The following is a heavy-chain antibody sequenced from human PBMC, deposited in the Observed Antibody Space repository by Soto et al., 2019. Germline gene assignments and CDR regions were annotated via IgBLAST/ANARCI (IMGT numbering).Heavy chain of an antibody. V-gene: IGHV1-46*01. CDR1: GYTFTSYY. CDR2: INPSGGST. Sequence: ASVKVSCKASGYTFTSYYMHWARQAPGQGLEWMGIINPSGGSTSYAQKFQGRVTMTRDTSTSTVYMELSSLRSEDTAVYYCARDLIAADGHGYWGQGTLVTVSS. J-gene: IGHJ4*02. CDR3: ARDLIAADGHGY. D-gene: IGHD6-13*01.